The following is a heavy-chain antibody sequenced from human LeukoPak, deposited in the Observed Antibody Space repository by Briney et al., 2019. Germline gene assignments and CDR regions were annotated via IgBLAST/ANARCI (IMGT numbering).Heavy chain of an antibody. CDR3: AKDYAVGSIDY. Sequence: PSGGSLRLSCAASGFTFSSFAMSWIRQAPGKGLEWVSSVSTSGVGTYYADSVRGRFTISRDNSKNTVFLLMNSLRAEDSAVYYCAKDYAVGSIDYWGQGTLVTVSS. V-gene: IGHV3-23*01. CDR2: VSTSGVGT. CDR1: GFTFSSFA. D-gene: IGHD3-16*01. J-gene: IGHJ4*02.